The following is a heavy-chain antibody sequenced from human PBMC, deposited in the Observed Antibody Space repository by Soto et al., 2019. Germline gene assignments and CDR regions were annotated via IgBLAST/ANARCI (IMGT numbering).Heavy chain of an antibody. CDR3: ARYNSCAIDY. V-gene: IGHV4-59*01. CDR2: IHYSGTT. J-gene: IGHJ4*02. CDR1: GTSISSYY. D-gene: IGHD1-1*01. Sequence: SETLSLTCTVSGTSISSYYWSWIRQPPGKGLEWIANIHYSGTTNYNPSLASRVTLSVDTSKNQFSLKMTSVTAADRAMYFCARYNSCAIDYWGRGTLVTVSS.